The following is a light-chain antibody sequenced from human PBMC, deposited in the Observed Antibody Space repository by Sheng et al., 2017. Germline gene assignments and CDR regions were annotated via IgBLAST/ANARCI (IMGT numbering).Light chain of an antibody. CDR3: QQYNSYPLT. Sequence: DIQMTQSPSSLSASVGDRVTITCQASQDISNYLNWYQQKPGKAPKLLIYDASNLETGVPSRFSGSGSGTEFTLTINSLQPDDFATYYCQQYNSYPLTFGGGTKVEIK. CDR2: DAS. V-gene: IGKV1-33*01. J-gene: IGKJ4*01. CDR1: QDISNY.